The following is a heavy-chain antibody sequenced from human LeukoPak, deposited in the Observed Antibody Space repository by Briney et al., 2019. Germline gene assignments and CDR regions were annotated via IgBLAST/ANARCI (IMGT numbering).Heavy chain of an antibody. V-gene: IGHV4-59*01. Sequence: SETLSLTCAVSGVSITKFYWSWIRQPPGKGLEWIGDIYNSGRTKYSPSLKSRVAISVDTSKNQLSLKLSSVTAADTAVYYCARDRRSGYDSTPWCDPWRQGTLVTVSS. CDR2: IYNSGRT. D-gene: IGHD5-12*01. CDR3: ARDRRSGYDSTPWCDP. J-gene: IGHJ5*02. CDR1: GVSITKFY.